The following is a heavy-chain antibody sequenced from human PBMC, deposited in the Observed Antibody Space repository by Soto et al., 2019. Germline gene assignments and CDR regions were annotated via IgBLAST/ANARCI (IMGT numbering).Heavy chain of an antibody. V-gene: IGHV3-15*02. CDR2: IKTKSDGETT. CDR3: TRHIVVVTAIHNYFQP. J-gene: IGHJ1*01. Sequence: EVRLVESGGALVKPGGSLRLSCGASGFTFSDAWMSWVRQVPGKGLEWVGRIKTKSDGETTDYAAPVKGRFTISRDDSESTVYLQMNSLKIEDTPVYYCTRHIVVVTAIHNYFQPWGQGPLVTFSS. D-gene: IGHD2-21*02. CDR1: GFTFSDAW.